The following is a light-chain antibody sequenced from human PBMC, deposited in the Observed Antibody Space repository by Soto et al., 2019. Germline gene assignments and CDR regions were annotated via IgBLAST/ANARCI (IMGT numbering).Light chain of an antibody. CDR1: QSVTHNY. V-gene: IGKV3-20*01. CDR3: QQYGSSPPYT. Sequence: EIVLTQSPGTLSLSPGERATLSCRASQSVTHNYLAWYQHKPGQAPRLLINGASSRATGIPDRFSGSGSGTDFTLTISRLEPEDFAVYYCQQYGSSPPYTFGQGTKLEIK. J-gene: IGKJ2*01. CDR2: GAS.